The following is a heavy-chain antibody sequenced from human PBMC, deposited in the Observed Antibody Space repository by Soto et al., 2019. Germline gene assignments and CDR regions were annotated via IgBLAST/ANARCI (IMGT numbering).Heavy chain of an antibody. CDR2: IYYSGST. V-gene: IGHV4-31*03. Sequence: SETLSLTCTVSGGSMSSGGYYWSWIRQHPGKGLEWIGYIYYSGSTYYNPSLKSRVTISVDTSKNQFSLKLSSVTAADTAVYFCVREDDGGDRDYYGLDVWGQGTTVTVSS. CDR1: GGSMSSGGYY. J-gene: IGHJ6*02. CDR3: VREDDGGDRDYYGLDV. D-gene: IGHD4-17*01.